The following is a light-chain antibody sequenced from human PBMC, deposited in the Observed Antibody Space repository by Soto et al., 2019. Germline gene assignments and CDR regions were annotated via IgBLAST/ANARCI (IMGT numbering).Light chain of an antibody. J-gene: IGKJ4*01. CDR3: QQYYSNPLT. V-gene: IGKV4-1*01. CDR1: QCVLYSSNNKNY. Sequence: DIVMAQSPDSLAVSLGERATINCKSSQCVLYSSNNKNYLAWYQQKPGQPPKXLIYWASTRESGVPERFSGSGSGTDFTLTISSLQAEDVAVYYCQQYYSNPLTFGGGTKVDIK. CDR2: WAS.